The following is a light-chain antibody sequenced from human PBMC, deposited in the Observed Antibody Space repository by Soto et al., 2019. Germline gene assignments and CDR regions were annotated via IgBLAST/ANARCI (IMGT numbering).Light chain of an antibody. CDR3: SSYTSSSTPYV. Sequence: QSVLTQPASESGSPGQSITISCTGSSSDVGGYKYVSWYQQHPGKVPKLMIYDVSNRPSGVSNRFSGSKSGNTASLTISGLQAEDEADYYCSSYTSSSTPYVFGTGTKLTVL. J-gene: IGLJ1*01. CDR2: DVS. CDR1: SSDVGGYKY. V-gene: IGLV2-14*01.